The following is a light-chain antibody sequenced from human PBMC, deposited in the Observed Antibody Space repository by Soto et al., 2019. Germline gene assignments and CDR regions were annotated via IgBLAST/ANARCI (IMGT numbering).Light chain of an antibody. CDR1: RGVGTGS. J-gene: IGKJ3*01. CDR3: QQYGSSPFT. Sequence: EMGLTQFPGPRFWSPGERATSSAGAGRGVGTGSLPWYQQKPGQAPRLLIYGASSRATGIPDRFSGSGSGTDFTLTISRLEPEDFAVYYCQQYGSSPFTFGPGTKVDIK. CDR2: GAS. V-gene: IGKV3-20*01.